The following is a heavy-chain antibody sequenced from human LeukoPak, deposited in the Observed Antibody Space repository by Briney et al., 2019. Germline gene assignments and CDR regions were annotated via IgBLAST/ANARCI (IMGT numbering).Heavy chain of an antibody. D-gene: IGHD3-22*01. V-gene: IGHV4-34*01. CDR3: ARRMVGVTTENWFAP. J-gene: IGHJ5*02. CDR1: GGSFSGYY. CDR2: INHSGST. Sequence: SETLSLTCAVYGGSFSGYYWSWIRQPPGKGLEWIGEINHSGSTNYNPSLKSRVTISVDTSKNQFSLKLSPVTAADTAVYYYARRMVGVTTENWFAPGGRGTLVTVSS.